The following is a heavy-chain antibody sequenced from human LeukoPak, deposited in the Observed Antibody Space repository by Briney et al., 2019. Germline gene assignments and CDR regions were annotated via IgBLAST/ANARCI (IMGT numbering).Heavy chain of an antibody. CDR3: ARDGLAMVRINWFDP. D-gene: IGHD3-10*01. CDR1: GYTFTSYY. J-gene: IGHJ5*02. Sequence: ASVKVSCKASGYTFTSYYMHWVRQAPGQGLEWMGIINPSGGSTSYAQKFQGRVTMTRDTSTSTVYMELSSLRSEDTAVYYCARDGLAMVRINWFDPWGQGTLVTVSS. V-gene: IGHV1-46*01. CDR2: INPSGGST.